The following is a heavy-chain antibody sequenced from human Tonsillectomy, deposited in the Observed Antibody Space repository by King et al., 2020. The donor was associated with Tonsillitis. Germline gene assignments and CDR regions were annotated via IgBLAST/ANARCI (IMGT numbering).Heavy chain of an antibody. V-gene: IGHV3-9*01. J-gene: IGHJ4*02. Sequence: VQLVESGGGLVQPGSSLRLSCAASGFTFDDYVMHLVRQAPGKGLEWGSGISCNSANIDYADSVKGRFTISRDNAKNSLYLQMNSLRVEDTALYYCAKGGRDSFYFDYWGQGTLVAVSS. CDR1: GFTFDDYV. CDR2: ISCNSANI. CDR3: AKGGRDSFYFDY. D-gene: IGHD3/OR15-3a*01.